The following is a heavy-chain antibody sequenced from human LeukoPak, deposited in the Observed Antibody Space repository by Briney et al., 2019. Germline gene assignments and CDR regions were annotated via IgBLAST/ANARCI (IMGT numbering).Heavy chain of an antibody. J-gene: IGHJ6*03. CDR2: ISSSSSYI. V-gene: IGHV3-21*01. CDR1: GFTFSSYS. D-gene: IGHD3-3*01. Sequence: PGGSLRLSCAASGFTFSSYSMNWVRQAPGKGLEWVSSISSSSSYIYYADSVKGRFTISRDNAKNSLYLQMNSLRAEDTAVYYCARDYDFWGGYYHYYYYYMDVWGKGTTVTVSS. CDR3: ARDYDFWGGYYHYYYYYMDV.